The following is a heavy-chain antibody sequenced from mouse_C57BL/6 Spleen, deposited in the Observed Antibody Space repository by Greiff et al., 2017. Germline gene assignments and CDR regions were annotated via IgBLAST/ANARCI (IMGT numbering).Heavy chain of an antibody. CDR1: GYSITSGYY. CDR3: ARGGDIVRNWYFDV. V-gene: IGHV3-6*01. J-gene: IGHJ1*03. D-gene: IGHD2-12*01. CDR2: IRYDGRN. Sequence: DVQLQESGPGLVKPSQSLSLTCSVTGYSITSGYYWNWIRQFPGNKLEWVGYIRYDGRNNYNPTLKNRITITGDTSENPVFLKLNSVTTEDTATYYCARGGDIVRNWYFDVWGTGTTVTVSS.